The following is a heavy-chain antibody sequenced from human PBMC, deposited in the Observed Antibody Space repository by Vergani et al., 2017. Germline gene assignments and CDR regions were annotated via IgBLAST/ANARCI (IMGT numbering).Heavy chain of an antibody. CDR1: GGSISGSYF. Sequence: QVQLQESGPGLVKPSQTLSLTCSVSGGSISGSYFWNWVRQPAGKGLEWIGRIFTNGNAQYNPSLRSRITISIDASKNQFSLTLTSVTAADTAVYYCASDTHSGQRADRWGQGILVTVTS. J-gene: IGHJ5*02. CDR3: ASDTHSGQRADR. V-gene: IGHV4-61*02. CDR2: IFTNGNA. D-gene: IGHD6-19*01.